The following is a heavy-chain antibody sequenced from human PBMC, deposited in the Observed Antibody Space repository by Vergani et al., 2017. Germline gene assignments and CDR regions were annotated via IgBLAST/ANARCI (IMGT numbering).Heavy chain of an antibody. CDR1: GFTFSSYA. V-gene: IGHV3-30*01. J-gene: IGHJ6*03. Sequence: QVQLVESGGGVVQPGRSLRLSCAASGFTFSSYAMHWVRQAPGKGLEWVAVISYDGSNKYYADSVKGRFTISRDNSKTTLYLQMNSLRAEDTAVYYCASQPSRFLEPLEYYYYMDVWGKGTTVTVSS. D-gene: IGHD3-3*01. CDR3: ASQPSRFLEPLEYYYYMDV. CDR2: ISYDGSNK.